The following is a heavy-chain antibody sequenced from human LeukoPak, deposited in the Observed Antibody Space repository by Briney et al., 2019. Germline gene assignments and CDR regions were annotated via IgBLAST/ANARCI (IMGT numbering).Heavy chain of an antibody. D-gene: IGHD3-22*01. CDR2: IIPILGIA. CDR1: GGTFSSYT. V-gene: IGHV1-69*02. CDR3: ASPSTMIAQDAFDI. J-gene: IGHJ3*02. Sequence: SVKVSCKASGGTFSSYTISWVRQAPGQGLDGVGRIIPILGIANYAQKFQGSVTINADKSTSTAYMELSSLRSEDTAVYYCASPSTMIAQDAFDIWGQGTMVTVSS.